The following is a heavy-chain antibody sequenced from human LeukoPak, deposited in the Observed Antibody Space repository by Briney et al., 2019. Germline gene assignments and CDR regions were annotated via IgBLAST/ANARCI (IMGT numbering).Heavy chain of an antibody. CDR2: ISAYNGNT. D-gene: IGHD2-15*01. J-gene: IGHJ5*02. V-gene: IGHV1-18*01. CDR3: ARQVVVAATVWFDP. CDR1: GYTFTSYG. Sequence: EASVKVSCKASGYTFTSYGISWVRQAPGQGLEWMGWISAYNGNTNYAQKLQGRVTMTTDTSTSTAYMELRSLRSDDTAVYYCARQVVVAATVWFDPWGQGTLVTVSS.